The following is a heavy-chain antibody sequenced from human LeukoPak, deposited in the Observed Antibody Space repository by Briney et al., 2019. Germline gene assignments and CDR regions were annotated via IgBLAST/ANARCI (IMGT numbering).Heavy chain of an antibody. J-gene: IGHJ5*02. Sequence: PSETLSLTCAVYGGSFSGYYWSWIRQPPGKGLEWIGEINHSGSTNYNPSLKSRVTISVDTSKNQFSLKLSSVTAADTAVYYCARDAALWFGDFPWFDPWGQGTLVTVSS. D-gene: IGHD3-10*01. V-gene: IGHV4-34*01. CDR3: ARDAALWFGDFPWFDP. CDR1: GGSFSGYY. CDR2: INHSGST.